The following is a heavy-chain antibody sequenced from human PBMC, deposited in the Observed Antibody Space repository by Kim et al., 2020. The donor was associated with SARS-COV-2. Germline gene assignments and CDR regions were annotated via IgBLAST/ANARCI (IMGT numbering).Heavy chain of an antibody. J-gene: IGHJ4*02. V-gene: IGHV3-74*01. Sequence: RTGSTASGAGLFTSSRDNAKNRLYLQMNSLRAEDAAVYYCARANGYYFDYWGQGTLVTVSS. CDR2: RT. CDR3: ARANGYYFDY.